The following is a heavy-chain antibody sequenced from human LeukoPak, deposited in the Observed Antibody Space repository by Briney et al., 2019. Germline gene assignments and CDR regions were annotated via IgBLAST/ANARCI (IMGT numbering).Heavy chain of an antibody. CDR3: ARERQDTILHSGAFDI. V-gene: IGHV3-21*01. Sequence: GGSLRLSCAVSGFTFSSYSMNWVRQAPGKGLEWVSSISSSSSYIYYADSVRGRFTISRDNAKNSLYLQMNSLRAEDTAVYFCARERQDTILHSGAFDIWGQGTMVTVSS. D-gene: IGHD2-21*01. CDR2: ISSSSSYI. CDR1: GFTFSSYS. J-gene: IGHJ3*02.